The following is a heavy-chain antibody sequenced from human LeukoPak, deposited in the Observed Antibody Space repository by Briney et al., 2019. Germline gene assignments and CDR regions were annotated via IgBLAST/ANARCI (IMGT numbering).Heavy chain of an antibody. CDR1: GYTFTGYY. Sequence: ASVKVSCKASGYTFTGYYMHWVRQAPGQGLEWMGWINPNSGGTNYAQKFQGRVTMTRDTSISTAYMELSRLRSDDTAVYYCARERGPRIVVVPAAMNHWGQGTLVTVSS. V-gene: IGHV1-2*02. J-gene: IGHJ5*02. D-gene: IGHD2-2*01. CDR3: ARERGPRIVVVPAAMNH. CDR2: INPNSGGT.